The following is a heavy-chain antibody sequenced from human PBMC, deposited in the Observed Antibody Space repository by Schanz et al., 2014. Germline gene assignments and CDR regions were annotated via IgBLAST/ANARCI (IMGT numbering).Heavy chain of an antibody. CDR2: IKGKTDGGTA. Sequence: DVHLLESGGGLVQPGGSLRLSCAASTFTFSSDWMSWVRQAPGKGLEWVGRIKGKTDGGTADYAAPMKGRFTISRDDSKNTLFLQMNSLRADDTAMYYCARWFLIRGVILDSWGQGTLVTVSS. CDR1: TFTFSSDW. J-gene: IGHJ4*02. V-gene: IGHV3-15*01. D-gene: IGHD3-10*01. CDR3: ARWFLIRGVILDS.